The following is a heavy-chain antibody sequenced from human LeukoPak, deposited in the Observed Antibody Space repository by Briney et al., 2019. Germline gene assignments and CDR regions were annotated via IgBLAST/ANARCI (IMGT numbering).Heavy chain of an antibody. Sequence: GGSLRLSCAASGFTFSSCSMNWVRQAPGKGLEWVSYIISSSSTIYYADSVKGRFTISRDNAKNSLYLQMNSLRAEDTAVYYCARDKQWELLHPSYFDYWGQGTLVTVSS. D-gene: IGHD1-26*01. CDR3: ARDKQWELLHPSYFDY. J-gene: IGHJ4*02. CDR1: GFTFSSCS. V-gene: IGHV3-48*04. CDR2: IISSSSTI.